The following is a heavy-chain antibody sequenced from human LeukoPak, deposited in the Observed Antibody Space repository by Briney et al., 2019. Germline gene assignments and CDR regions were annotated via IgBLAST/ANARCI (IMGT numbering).Heavy chain of an antibody. D-gene: IGHD4-11*01. CDR3: ARDLGSTVTTFFDY. V-gene: IGHV1-2*02. Sequence: ASVKVSCKASGYTFTGFHIHWVRQAPGQGLEWMGWINPNSGGTNYAQKFQGRVTMTRDTSISTAYMELSRLRSDDTAVYYCARDLGSTVTTFFDYWGQGTLVTVSS. CDR2: INPNSGGT. J-gene: IGHJ4*02. CDR1: GYTFTGFH.